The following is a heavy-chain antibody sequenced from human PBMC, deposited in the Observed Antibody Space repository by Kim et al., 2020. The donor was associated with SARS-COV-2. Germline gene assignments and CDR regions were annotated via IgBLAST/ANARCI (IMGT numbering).Heavy chain of an antibody. Sequence: SETLSLTCAVSGGSITSTDWWSWVRQPPGKGLEWIGEIYHSGTTNYNPSLKSRVTISVDKSKNQFFLKLTSVTAAATAVYYCSRDKPYRGYSSEYGMDVWGQGTTVTVSS. CDR1: GGSITSTDW. CDR3: SRDKPYRGYSSEYGMDV. CDR2: IYHSGTT. V-gene: IGHV4-4*02. J-gene: IGHJ6*02. D-gene: IGHD5-12*01.